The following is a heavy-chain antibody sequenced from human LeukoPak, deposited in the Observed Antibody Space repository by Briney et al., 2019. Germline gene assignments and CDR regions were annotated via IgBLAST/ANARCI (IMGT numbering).Heavy chain of an antibody. Sequence: GGSLRLSCAASGFTFSSYSMNWVRQAPGKGLEWVSSISSSSSYIYYADSVKGRFTISRDNAKNSLYLQMNSLRAEDTAVYYCARERQYCSSTSCYWGPLDYWGQGTLVIVSS. CDR1: GFTFSSYS. CDR2: ISSSSSYI. D-gene: IGHD2-2*01. J-gene: IGHJ4*02. V-gene: IGHV3-21*01. CDR3: ARERQYCSSTSCYWGPLDY.